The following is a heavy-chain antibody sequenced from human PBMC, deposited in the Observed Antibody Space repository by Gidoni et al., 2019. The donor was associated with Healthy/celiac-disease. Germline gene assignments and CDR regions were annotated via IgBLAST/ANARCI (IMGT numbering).Heavy chain of an antibody. CDR2: IYHSGST. J-gene: IGHJ3*02. D-gene: IGHD3-22*01. V-gene: IGHV4-4*02. CDR3: ARGFYDSSGYYYDAFDI. CDR1: GGSIRSSNW. Sequence: QVQLQESGPGLVKPSGTLSLTCAVSGGSIRSSNWWSWVRQPPGKGLEWIGEIYHSGSTNYNPSLKSRVTISVDKSKNQFSLKLSSVTAADTAVYYCARGFYDSSGYYYDAFDIWGQGTMVTVSS.